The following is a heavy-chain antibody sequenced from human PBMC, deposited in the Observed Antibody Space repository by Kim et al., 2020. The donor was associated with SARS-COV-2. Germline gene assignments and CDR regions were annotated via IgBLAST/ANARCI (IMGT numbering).Heavy chain of an antibody. Sequence: GGSLRLSCAASGFTFSSYSMNWVRQAPGKGLEWVSYISSSSSTIYYADSVKGRFTISRDNAKNSLYLQVNSLRAEDTAVYYCARVGYSSPFDYWGQGTLVTVSS. D-gene: IGHD5-12*01. V-gene: IGHV3-48*04. J-gene: IGHJ4*02. CDR3: ARVGYSSPFDY. CDR2: ISSSSSTI. CDR1: GFTFSSYS.